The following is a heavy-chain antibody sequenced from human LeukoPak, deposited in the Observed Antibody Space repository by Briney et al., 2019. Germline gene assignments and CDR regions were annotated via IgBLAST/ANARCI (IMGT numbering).Heavy chain of an antibody. V-gene: IGHV3-74*01. Sequence: PGGSLRLSCAASVLTLTKYWVPCVRQAPGKGLESVSRINTDGTVTTYADSVKGRFTVSRDNADHTMFLHINSVRDEDTAWHYFARQPWLGPPLDSLGQGAPVTVSS. J-gene: IGHJ6*01. CDR2: INTDGTVT. CDR3: ARQPWLGPPLDS. D-gene: IGHD6-19*01. CDR1: VLTLTKYW.